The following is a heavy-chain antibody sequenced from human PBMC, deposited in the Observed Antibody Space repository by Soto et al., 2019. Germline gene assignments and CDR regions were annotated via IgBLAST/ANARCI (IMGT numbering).Heavy chain of an antibody. J-gene: IGHJ4*02. Sequence: GGSMSPSCAASGFTLSSFGMDWVRQAPGKGLGWVEAISFDGSNTYYADSVKGRLTISRDNSKHTPYMQMNSVRAEETAVYYCAKDRRGYYYYSSGYYLGYWGQGTLVTVSS. D-gene: IGHD3-22*01. CDR3: AKDRRGYYYYSSGYYLGY. V-gene: IGHV3-30*18. CDR2: ISFDGSNT. CDR1: GFTLSSFG.